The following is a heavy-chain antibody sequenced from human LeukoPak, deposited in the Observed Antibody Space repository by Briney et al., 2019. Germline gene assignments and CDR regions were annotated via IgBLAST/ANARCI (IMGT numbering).Heavy chain of an antibody. D-gene: IGHD4-17*01. CDR1: GFTFSSYS. CDR3: ARVTLDYGDYLRGAFDI. J-gene: IGHJ3*02. CDR2: ISSSSSYI. Sequence: PGGSLRLSCAVSGFTFSSYSMNWVRQAPGKGLEWVSSISSSSSYIYYADSVKGRFTISRDNAKNSLYLQMNSLRAEDTAVYYCARVTLDYGDYLRGAFDIWGQGTMVTVSS. V-gene: IGHV3-21*01.